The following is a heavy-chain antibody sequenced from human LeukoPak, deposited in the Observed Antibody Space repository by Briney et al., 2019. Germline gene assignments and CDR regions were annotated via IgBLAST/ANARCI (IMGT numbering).Heavy chain of an antibody. V-gene: IGHV3-21*01. CDR1: GFTFSSYN. J-gene: IGHJ5*02. CDR2: ITSGSSYI. Sequence: GGSLRLSCAASGFTFSSYNMNWVRQAPGKGLEWVSSITSGSSYIYYADSVKGRFTISRDNAKNSLYLQMNSLRAEDTAVYYCARGDYYGSGSYSGFGFDPWGQGTLVTVSS. CDR3: ARGDYYGSGSYSGFGFDP. D-gene: IGHD3-10*01.